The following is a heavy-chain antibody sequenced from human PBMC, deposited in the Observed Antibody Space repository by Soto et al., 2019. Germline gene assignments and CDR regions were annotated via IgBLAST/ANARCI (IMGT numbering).Heavy chain of an antibody. Sequence: SGTLSLTCTVSGGSITSSYWSWIRRPPGRGLEWIAYIYDTGISGYTPSTSYNPSLKGRVTMPVDTSKSQFSLKLTSVTAADTAVYYCARGEDAFFYYGLDVWGQGITVTVSS. CDR2: IYDTGISGYTPST. CDR1: GGSITSSY. CDR3: ARGEDAFFYYGLDV. V-gene: IGHV4-59*01. J-gene: IGHJ6*02.